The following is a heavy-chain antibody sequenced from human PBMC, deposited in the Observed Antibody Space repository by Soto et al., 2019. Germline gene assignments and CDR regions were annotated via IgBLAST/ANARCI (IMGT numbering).Heavy chain of an antibody. J-gene: IGHJ4*02. CDR2: IWYDGSNK. CDR1: GSTFSSYG. CDR3: AREAPGGYDSSGYYFYYFDY. D-gene: IGHD3-22*01. V-gene: IGHV3-33*01. Sequence: GGSLRLSCAASGSTFSSYGMHWVRQAPGKGLEWVAVIWYDGSNKYYADSVKGRFTISRDNSKNTLYLQMNSLRAEDTAVYYCAREAPGGYDSSGYYFYYFDYWGQGTLVTVSS.